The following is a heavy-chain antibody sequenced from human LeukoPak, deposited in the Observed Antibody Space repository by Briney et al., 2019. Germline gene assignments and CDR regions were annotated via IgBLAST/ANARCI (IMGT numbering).Heavy chain of an antibody. CDR2: IYYSGST. J-gene: IGHJ4*02. Sequence: SETLSLTCTVPGGSISSYYWSWIRQRPGKGLEWIGYIYYSGSTTYNPSLKSRVSISVDTSKNQFSQKLSSVTAADTAVYYCARGVAGTGLGGAFDYWGQGTLVTVSS. CDR3: ARGVAGTGLGGAFDY. V-gene: IGHV4-59*01. D-gene: IGHD1-1*01. CDR1: GGSISSYY.